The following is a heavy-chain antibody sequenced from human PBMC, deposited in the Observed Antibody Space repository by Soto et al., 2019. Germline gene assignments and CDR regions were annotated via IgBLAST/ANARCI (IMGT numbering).Heavy chain of an antibody. V-gene: IGHV1-69*12. CDR2: IIPIFGTA. J-gene: IGHJ4*02. D-gene: IGHD1-26*01. CDR3: ARDRESYSGSYKGDY. Sequence: QVQLVQSGAEVKKPGSSVKVSGKASGGTFSSCAISWVRLAPGHGLESMGGIIPIFGTANYAQKFQGRVTITADESTSTAYMELSSLRSEDTAVYYCARDRESYSGSYKGDYWGQGTLVTVSS. CDR1: GGTFSSCA.